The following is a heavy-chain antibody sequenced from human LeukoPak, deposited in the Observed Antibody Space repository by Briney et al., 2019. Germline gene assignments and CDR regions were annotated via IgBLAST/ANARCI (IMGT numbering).Heavy chain of an antibody. CDR1: GGSISSYY. V-gene: IGHV4-59*04. CDR3: ARHRETESIDF. J-gene: IGHJ4*02. Sequence: SETLSLTCTVSGGSISSYYWSWIRQPPGKGLEWIGYIYYSGSTYYNPSLKSRVTISVDTSKNQFSLKLSSVTAADTAVYYCARHRETESIDFWGQGTLLTVSS. D-gene: IGHD5-24*01. CDR2: IYYSGST.